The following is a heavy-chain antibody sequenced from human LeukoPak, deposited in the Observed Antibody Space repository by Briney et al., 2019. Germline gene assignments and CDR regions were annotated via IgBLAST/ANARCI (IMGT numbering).Heavy chain of an antibody. CDR2: IKSKTDGGTI. J-gene: IGHJ3*02. CDR3: TTDVDFWSGPDGAFDI. V-gene: IGHV3-15*01. Sequence: GGSLRLSCAASGFTFSNAWMSWVRQAPGKGLEWVGRIKSKTDGGTIDYAAPVKGRFTISRDDSKNTLYLQMNSLKTEDTAVYYCTTDVDFWSGPDGAFDIWGQGTMVTVSS. CDR1: GFTFSNAW. D-gene: IGHD3-3*01.